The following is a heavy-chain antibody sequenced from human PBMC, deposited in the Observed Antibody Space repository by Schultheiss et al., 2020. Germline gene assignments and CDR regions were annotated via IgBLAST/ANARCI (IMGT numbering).Heavy chain of an antibody. D-gene: IGHD4-17*01. CDR3: ASPYGDYEGFDI. V-gene: IGHV4-39*01. CDR2: IYYSGST. CDR1: GGSISSSSYY. Sequence: SATLSLTCTVSGGSISSSSYYWGWIRQPPGKGLEWIGSIYYSGSTYYNPSLKSRVTISVDTSKNQFSLKLSSVTAADTAVYYCASPYGDYEGFDIWGQGTMVTVAS. J-gene: IGHJ3*02.